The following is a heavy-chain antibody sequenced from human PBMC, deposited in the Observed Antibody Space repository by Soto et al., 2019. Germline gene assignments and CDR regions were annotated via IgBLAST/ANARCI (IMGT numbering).Heavy chain of an antibody. CDR3: ARSEYSGNAFDI. CDR1: GFTFSSYA. V-gene: IGHV3-30-3*01. CDR2: ISYDGSNK. D-gene: IGHD5-12*01. J-gene: IGHJ3*02. Sequence: PGGSLRLSCAASGFTFSSYAMHWVRQAPGKGLEWVAVISYDGSNKYYADSVKGRFTISRDNSKNTLYLQMNSLRAEDTAVYYCARSEYSGNAFDIWGQGTMVTVSS.